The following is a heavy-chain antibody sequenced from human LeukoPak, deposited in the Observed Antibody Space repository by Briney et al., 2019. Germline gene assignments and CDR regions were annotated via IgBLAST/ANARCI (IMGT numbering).Heavy chain of an antibody. CDR3: TTGVRDSSGYYNFDY. D-gene: IGHD3-22*01. CDR1: GFTFSNAW. V-gene: IGHV3-15*01. CDR2: IKSKTDGGTI. J-gene: IGHJ4*02. Sequence: GGSLRLSCAASGFTFSNAWMNWVRQSPGKGLEWVGHIKSKTDGGTIDYGAPVKGRFTISRDDSKNTLFLQMNSLKTEDTAMYHCTTGVRDSSGYYNFDYWGQGTLVTVSS.